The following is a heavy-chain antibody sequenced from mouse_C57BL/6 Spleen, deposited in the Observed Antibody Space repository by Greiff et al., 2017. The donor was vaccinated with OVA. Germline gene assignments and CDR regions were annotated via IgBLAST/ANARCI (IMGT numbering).Heavy chain of an antibody. CDR2: IRNKANGYTT. Sequence: EVKLVESGGGLVQPGGSLSLSCAASGFTFTDYYMSWVRQPPGKALEWLGFIRNKANGYTTEYSASVKGRFTISRDNSQSILYLQMNALRAEDSATYYCARLDYGSSYWYFDVWGTGTTVTVSS. D-gene: IGHD1-1*01. CDR1: GFTFTDYY. CDR3: ARLDYGSSYWYFDV. J-gene: IGHJ1*03. V-gene: IGHV7-3*01.